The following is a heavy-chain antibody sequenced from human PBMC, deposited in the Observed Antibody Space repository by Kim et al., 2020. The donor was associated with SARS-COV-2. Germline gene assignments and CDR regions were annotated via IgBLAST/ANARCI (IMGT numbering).Heavy chain of an antibody. V-gene: IGHV4-59*08. CDR1: SGSITGY. CDR3: VRIDYGVYDEAFDF. D-gene: IGHD4-17*01. J-gene: IGHJ5*01. CDR2: VNHTGGA. Sequence: SETLSLTCAVSSGSITGYWSWIRQPPEKSLEWIAFVNHTGGATYNPSLKSRVTTSIDTSSKQISLRMTPLTAADTAIYYWVRIDYGVYDEAFDFWG.